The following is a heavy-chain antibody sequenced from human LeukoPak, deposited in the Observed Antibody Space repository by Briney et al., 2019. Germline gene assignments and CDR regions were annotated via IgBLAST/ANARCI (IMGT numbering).Heavy chain of an antibody. CDR1: GFTFSSYG. Sequence: GSLRLSCAASGFTFSSYGMHWVRQAPGKGLEWVAVISYDGSNKYYADSVKGRFTISRDNSKNTLYLQMNSLRAEDTAVYYCAKGGLVVVPRLYYFDYWGQGTLVTVSS. CDR3: AKGGLVVVPRLYYFDY. D-gene: IGHD2-2*01. CDR2: ISYDGSNK. J-gene: IGHJ4*02. V-gene: IGHV3-30*18.